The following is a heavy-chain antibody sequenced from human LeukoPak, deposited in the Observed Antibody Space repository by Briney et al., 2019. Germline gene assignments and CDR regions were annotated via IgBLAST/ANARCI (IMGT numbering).Heavy chain of an antibody. V-gene: IGHV3-23*01. D-gene: IGHD6-13*01. Sequence: GGSLRLSCAASGFTFSSYAMSWVRQAPGKGLEWVSAISGSGGSTYYADSVKGRFTISRDNSKNTLYLQMNSLRAEDTAVYYCAKEEHSSSSWYGYNWFDPWGQGTLVTVSS. CDR1: GFTFSSYA. CDR2: ISGSGGST. CDR3: AKEEHSSSSWYGYNWFDP. J-gene: IGHJ5*02.